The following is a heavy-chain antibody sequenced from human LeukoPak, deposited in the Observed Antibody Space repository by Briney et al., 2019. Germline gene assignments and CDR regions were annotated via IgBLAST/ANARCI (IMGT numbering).Heavy chain of an antibody. Sequence: GGSLRLSCAASGFTFSNFWMHWVRQTPDKGLVWISRISRDGTTTYYADSVRGRFTISRDNAKNTLYLHMNSLRIEDTAVYFCASGGRYYDISGYSDFWGQRTLVTVSS. CDR1: GFTFSNFW. J-gene: IGHJ4*02. CDR2: ISRDGTTT. D-gene: IGHD3-22*01. CDR3: ASGGRYYDISGYSDF. V-gene: IGHV3-74*01.